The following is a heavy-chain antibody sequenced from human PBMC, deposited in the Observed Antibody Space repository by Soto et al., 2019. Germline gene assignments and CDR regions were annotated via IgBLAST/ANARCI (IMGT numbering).Heavy chain of an antibody. Sequence: SGGSLRLSCAASGFTFSSYAMSWVRQAPGKGLEWVSAISGSGGSTYYADSVKGRFTISRDNSKNTLYLQMNSLRAEDTAVYYCAKMGMKVLRFLEWLLRNNYYYYGMDVWGQGTTVTVSS. J-gene: IGHJ6*02. CDR2: ISGSGGST. V-gene: IGHV3-23*01. CDR3: AKMGMKVLRFLEWLLRNNYYYYGMDV. D-gene: IGHD3-3*01. CDR1: GFTFSSYA.